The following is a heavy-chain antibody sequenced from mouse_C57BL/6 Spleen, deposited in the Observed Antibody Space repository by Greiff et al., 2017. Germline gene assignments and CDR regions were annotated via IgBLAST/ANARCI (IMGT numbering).Heavy chain of an antibody. CDR3: ARWGYSSYYFDY. J-gene: IGHJ2*01. CDR1: GYTFTDYY. V-gene: IGHV1-26*01. Sequence: VQLQQSGPELVKPGASVKISCKASGYTFTDYYMNWVKQSHGKSLEWIGDINPNNGGTSYNQKFTGKATLTVDKSSSTAYMELRSLTSEDSAVYYCARWGYSSYYFDYWGQGTTLTVSS. CDR2: INPNNGGT. D-gene: IGHD2-12*01.